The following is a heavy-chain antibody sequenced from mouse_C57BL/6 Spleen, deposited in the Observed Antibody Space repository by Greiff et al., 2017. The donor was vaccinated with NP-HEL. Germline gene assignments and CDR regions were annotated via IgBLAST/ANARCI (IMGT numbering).Heavy chain of an antibody. D-gene: IGHD1-1*01. CDR1: GYSFTGYY. Sequence: EVQVVESGPELVKPGASVKISCKASGYSFTGYYMNWVKQSPEKSLEWIGEINPSTGGTTYNQKFKAKATLTVDKSSSTAYMQLKSLTSEDSAVYYCARGHITTVVAPWGQGTLVTVSA. CDR3: ARGHITTVVAP. CDR2: INPSTGGT. J-gene: IGHJ3*02. V-gene: IGHV1-42*01.